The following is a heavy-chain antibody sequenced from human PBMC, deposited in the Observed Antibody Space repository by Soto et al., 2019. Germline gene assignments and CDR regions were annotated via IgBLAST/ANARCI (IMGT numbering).Heavy chain of an antibody. J-gene: IGHJ6*02. CDR3: ARSPSYYGIDV. CDR1: GFTLRSYA. Sequence: LRLSCSASGFTLRSYAMHWVRQAPGKGLEWVAVISYEGSNQYYADSVKGRFTLTRDNSKKTLDLQMNSLRPDDTAVYYCARSPSYYGIDVWGQGTTVTVSS. V-gene: IGHV3-30*04. CDR2: ISYEGSNQ.